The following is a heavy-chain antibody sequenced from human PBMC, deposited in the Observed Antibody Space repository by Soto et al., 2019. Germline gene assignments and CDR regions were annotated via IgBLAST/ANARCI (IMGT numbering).Heavy chain of an antibody. CDR3: ARALELGAHLYYFDY. J-gene: IGHJ4*02. Sequence: GGSLRLSCAASGFTFTDYYVSWIRQAPGKGLEWLAYISVSSTYTNYADSVKGRFTISRDNAKKSVYLQMNSLRAEDTAVYYCARALELGAHLYYFDYWGQGTLVTVSS. V-gene: IGHV3-11*06. CDR1: GFTFTDYY. D-gene: IGHD1-26*01. CDR2: ISVSSTYT.